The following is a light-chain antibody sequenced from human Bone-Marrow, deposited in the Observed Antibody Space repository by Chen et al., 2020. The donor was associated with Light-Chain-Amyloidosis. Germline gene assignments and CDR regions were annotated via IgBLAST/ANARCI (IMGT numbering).Light chain of an antibody. CDR2: EVT. V-gene: IGLV2-14*01. J-gene: IGLJ1*01. CDR1: SSDVGGDNH. CDR3: SSYTITNTLV. Sequence: QSALPQPPPVSGSPGQSITIPCTGTSSDVGGDNHVSWYQQHPDKAPKLMIYEVTNRPSWVPDRFSGSKSDNTASLTISGLQTEDEADYFYSSYTITNTLVFGSGTRVTVL.